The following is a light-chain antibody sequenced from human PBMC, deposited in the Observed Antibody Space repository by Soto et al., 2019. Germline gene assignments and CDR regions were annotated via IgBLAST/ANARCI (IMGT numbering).Light chain of an antibody. Sequence: QSVLTQPASVSGSPGQSITISCSGTSSDVGSYNLVSWYQQHPGKAPKLMIYEDNKRPSGVSNRFSGTKSGHTASLTISGLQAEDEADYYCCSYAGSDTMLLGGGTKLTVL. V-gene: IGLV2-23*01. J-gene: IGLJ2*01. CDR1: SSDVGSYNL. CDR3: CSYAGSDTML. CDR2: EDN.